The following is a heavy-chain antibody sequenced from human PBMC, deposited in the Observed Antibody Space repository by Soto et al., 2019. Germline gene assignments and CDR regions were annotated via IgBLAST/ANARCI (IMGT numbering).Heavy chain of an antibody. CDR3: ARADYGGTPKY. CDR2: IYYSGST. Sequence: QVQLQESGPGLVKPSETLSITCTVSGGSLRIYYWNWIRQPPGKGLEWIGYIYYSGSTNYNTSITSRVTISLDASKNHLSLNVNSVTAADTAVYYCARADYGGTPKYWGQGTLVTISS. D-gene: IGHD4-17*01. J-gene: IGHJ4*02. V-gene: IGHV4-59*01. CDR1: GGSLRIYY.